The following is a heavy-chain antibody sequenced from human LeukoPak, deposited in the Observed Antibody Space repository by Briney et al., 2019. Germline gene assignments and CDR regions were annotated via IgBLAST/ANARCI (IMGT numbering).Heavy chain of an antibody. V-gene: IGHV3-64*01. Sequence: PGGSLRLSCAASGFTFSSYAMHWVRQAPGKGLEYVSALSSNGGSTYYANSVKGRFTISRDNSKNTLYLQMGRLRAEDMAVYYCARAHTYYDSSGYYPYWGQGTLVTVSS. CDR3: ARAHTYYDSSGYYPY. J-gene: IGHJ4*02. CDR2: LSSNGGST. CDR1: GFTFSSYA. D-gene: IGHD3-22*01.